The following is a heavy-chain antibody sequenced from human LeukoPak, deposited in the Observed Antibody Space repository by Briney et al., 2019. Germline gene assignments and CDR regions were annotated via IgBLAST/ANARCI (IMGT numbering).Heavy chain of an antibody. CDR1: GFTFSSYA. Sequence: RSGGSLRLSCGGSGFTFSSYAMSWVRQAPGKGLEWVSAISGSGTDTFYANSVKGRFTISRDNPKNTLYLQMNSLRAEDTAVYYCAKGGGSSCYSPSDYWGQGTLVTVSS. V-gene: IGHV3-23*01. D-gene: IGHD2-15*01. CDR2: ISGSGTDT. J-gene: IGHJ4*02. CDR3: AKGGGSSCYSPSDY.